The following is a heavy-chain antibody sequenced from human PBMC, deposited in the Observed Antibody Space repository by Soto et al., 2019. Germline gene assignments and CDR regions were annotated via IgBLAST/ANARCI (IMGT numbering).Heavy chain of an antibody. D-gene: IGHD1-26*01. CDR3: ATTELLRDRGPYYFDY. V-gene: IGHV1-24*01. CDR2: FDPEDGET. J-gene: IGHJ4*02. Sequence: QVQLVQSGAEVKKPGASVKVSCKVSGYTLTELSMHWVRQVPGKGLEWIGGFDPEDGETIYAQKFQGRVTMTEDTSTDTAYMELSSLRSEETAVYYCATTELLRDRGPYYFDYWGQGTLVTVSS. CDR1: GYTLTELS.